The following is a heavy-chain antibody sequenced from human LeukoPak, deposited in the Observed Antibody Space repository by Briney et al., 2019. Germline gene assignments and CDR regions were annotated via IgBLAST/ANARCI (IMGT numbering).Heavy chain of an antibody. Sequence: PSQTLSLTCAISGDSVSSNSVTWNWIRQSPSRGLEWLGRTYYRSKWYSDYGVSVRSRIIINPDTSKNQFSLQLTSVTPEDTAVYYCARYTSNWYLDYWGQGTLVTVSS. V-gene: IGHV6-1*01. J-gene: IGHJ4*02. CDR2: TYYRSKWYS. D-gene: IGHD6-13*01. CDR1: GDSVSSNSVT. CDR3: ARYTSNWYLDY.